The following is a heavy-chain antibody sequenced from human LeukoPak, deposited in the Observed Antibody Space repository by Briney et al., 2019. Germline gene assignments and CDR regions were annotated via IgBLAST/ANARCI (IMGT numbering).Heavy chain of an antibody. J-gene: IGHJ5*02. CDR1: GFTFSSYD. CDR2: ISGSGSST. CDR3: AKDRHAPGRYCSSTICFPFDP. V-gene: IGHV3-23*01. D-gene: IGHD2-2*01. Sequence: GGSLRLSCAASGFTFSSYDMSWVRQAPGKGLEWVSGISGSGSSTYYADSVKGRFTISRDNSKSTLYLQMNSLRAEDTAVYYCAKDRHAPGRYCSSTICFPFDPWGQGTLVTVSS.